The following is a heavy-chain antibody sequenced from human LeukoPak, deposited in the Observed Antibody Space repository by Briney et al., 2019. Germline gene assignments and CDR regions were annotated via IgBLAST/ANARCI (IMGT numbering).Heavy chain of an antibody. CDR1: GFTFSSYW. V-gene: IGHV3-7*01. CDR3: ARDKGAGYFDWLLAVYFDY. J-gene: IGHJ4*02. Sequence: PGGSLRLSCAASGFTFSSYWMSWVRQAPGKGLEWVANIKQDGSEKYYVDSVKGRFTISRDNAKNSLYLQMNSLRAEDTAVYYCARDKGAGYFDWLLAVYFDYWGQGTLVTVSS. D-gene: IGHD3-9*01. CDR2: IKQDGSEK.